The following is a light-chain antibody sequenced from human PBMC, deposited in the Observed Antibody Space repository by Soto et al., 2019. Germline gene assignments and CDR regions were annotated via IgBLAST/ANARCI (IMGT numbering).Light chain of an antibody. CDR2: ANT. CDR3: QSFDSSLTGLI. V-gene: IGLV1-40*01. CDR1: NSNIGAGSG. Sequence: QSVLTQPPSVTGAPGQRVTISCTGNNSNIGAGSGVNWYQQFPDKAPKLLIYANTHRPSGVPDRVSGSTSATSASLAITGLQTQDEADYYCQSFDSSLTGLIFGGGTKVTVL. J-gene: IGLJ2*01.